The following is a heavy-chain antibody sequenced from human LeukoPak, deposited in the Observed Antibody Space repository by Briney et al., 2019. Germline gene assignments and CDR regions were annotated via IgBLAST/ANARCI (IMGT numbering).Heavy chain of an antibody. CDR1: GFTFSNYN. V-gene: IGHV3-21*04. Sequence: GGSLRLSCAASGFTFSNYNMNWVRQTPGKGLEWVSSITRGSIYTFYADSVKGRFTISRDNAKNSLYLQMNGLRAEDTAVYYCAKHGYYYDSSGYYSFPYYFDYWGQGTLVTVSS. D-gene: IGHD3-22*01. CDR2: ITRGSIYT. CDR3: AKHGYYYDSSGYYSFPYYFDY. J-gene: IGHJ4*02.